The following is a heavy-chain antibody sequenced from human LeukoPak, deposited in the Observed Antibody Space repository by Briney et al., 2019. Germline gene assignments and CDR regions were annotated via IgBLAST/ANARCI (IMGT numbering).Heavy chain of an antibody. J-gene: IGHJ4*02. CDR3: ARHRSDGTYPLDY. D-gene: IGHD1-26*01. CDR1: GGSISNSY. Sequence: SETLSLTCTVTGGSISNSYWSWVRQPPGKGPEWIGHIYSSGSTTYSPSLKSRVTMSVDTSKNQFSLKLTSVTAADTAVYYCARHRSDGTYPLDYWGQGALVTVSS. V-gene: IGHV4-59*08. CDR2: IYSSGST.